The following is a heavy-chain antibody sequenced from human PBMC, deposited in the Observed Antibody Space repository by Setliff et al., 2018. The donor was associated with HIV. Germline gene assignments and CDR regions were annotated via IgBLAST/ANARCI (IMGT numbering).Heavy chain of an antibody. CDR1: GDSISNYY. V-gene: IGHV4-59*01. D-gene: IGHD6-6*01. Sequence: PSETLSLTCTVSGDSISNYYWTWIRQPPGKGLAWIGYIYYSGTTNYNPSLKSRVTISVDTSKNQFSLKLTSVTAADTAVYYCARGHPNSSRSSLVYWGQGTLVTVSS. J-gene: IGHJ4*02. CDR3: ARGHPNSSRSSLVY. CDR2: IYYSGTT.